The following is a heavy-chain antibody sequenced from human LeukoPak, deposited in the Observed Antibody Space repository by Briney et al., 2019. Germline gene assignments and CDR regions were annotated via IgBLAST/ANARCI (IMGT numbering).Heavy chain of an antibody. CDR3: ASRVTLNAFDI. J-gene: IGHJ3*02. Sequence: ASVTVSCKASGSTFTGYYMHWVRQAPGPGLERMGVINPNSCGSNYAQKFLGRVTMTRDTSISTAYMGVSRLRSDDTAVYYCASRVTLNAFDIWGQGTMVTVSS. CDR1: GSTFTGYY. V-gene: IGHV1-2*02. CDR2: INPNSCGS. D-gene: IGHD3-22*01.